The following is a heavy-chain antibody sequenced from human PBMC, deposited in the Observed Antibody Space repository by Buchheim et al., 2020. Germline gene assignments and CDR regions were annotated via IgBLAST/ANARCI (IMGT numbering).Heavy chain of an antibody. CDR1: GFTFSNAW. D-gene: IGHD3-10*01. CDR2: IKSKTDGGTP. V-gene: IGHV3-15*01. J-gene: IGHJ6*02. Sequence: EVQLVESGGGLVKPGGSLRLSCAASGFTFSNAWMSWVRQAPGKGLEWVGRIKSKTDGGTPDYAAPVKGRFTIPRDDSKNTLYLQMNSLKTGGTAVYYCTTDFQGGYMVQGVISYGRDVWGQGTT. CDR3: TTDFQGGYMVQGVISYGRDV.